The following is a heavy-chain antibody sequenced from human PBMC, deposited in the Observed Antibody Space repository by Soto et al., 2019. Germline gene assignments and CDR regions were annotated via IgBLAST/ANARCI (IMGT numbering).Heavy chain of an antibody. CDR2: VKTDGTNT. CDR3: ARCGVIAVGLDV. D-gene: IGHD6-19*01. J-gene: IGHJ6*02. V-gene: IGHV3-74*01. Sequence: VQLVESGGGLVQPGGSLRLSCAGTGFTFSTYWMHWVRQVPGKGLEWVSRVKTDGTNTGYADSVKGRFTISRDNAKNTLYLEMNNLRADDTAVYYGARCGVIAVGLDVWGQGTTVTVSS. CDR1: GFTFSTYW.